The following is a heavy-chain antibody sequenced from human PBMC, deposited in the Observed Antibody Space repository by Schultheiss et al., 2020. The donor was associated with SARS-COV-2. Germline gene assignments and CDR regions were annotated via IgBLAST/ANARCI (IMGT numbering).Heavy chain of an antibody. CDR1: GGSISSYY. J-gene: IGHJ4*02. Sequence: SETLSLTCTVSGGSISSYYWSWIRQPPGKGLEWIGYIYYSGSTNYNPSLKSRVTISVDTSKNQFSLKLSSVTAEDTAVYYCARDDGFDYWGQGTLVTVSS. CDR2: IYYSGST. D-gene: IGHD4-17*01. CDR3: ARDDGFDY. V-gene: IGHV4-59*12.